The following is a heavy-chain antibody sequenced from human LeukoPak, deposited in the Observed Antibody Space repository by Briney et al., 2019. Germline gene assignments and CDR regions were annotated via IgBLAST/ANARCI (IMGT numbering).Heavy chain of an antibody. V-gene: IGHV3-30*02. CDR2: IRYDGSNK. J-gene: IGHJ6*03. CDR1: GFTFSSYG. CDR3: AKDRLLWFGEGRDYYYYYMDV. Sequence: PGGSLRLSCAASGFTFSSYGMHWVRQAPGKGLEWVAFIRYDGSNKYYADSVKGRFTISRDNSKNTLYLQMNSLRAEDTAVYYCAKDRLLWFGEGRDYYYYYMDVWGKGTTVTISS. D-gene: IGHD3-10*01.